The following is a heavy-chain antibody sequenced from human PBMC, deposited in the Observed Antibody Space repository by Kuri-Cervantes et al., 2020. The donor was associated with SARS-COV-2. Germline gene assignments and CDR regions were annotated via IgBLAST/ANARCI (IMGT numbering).Heavy chain of an antibody. D-gene: IGHD6-13*01. CDR3: ARGRRYSSSWYDFDY. V-gene: IGHV1-8*03. Sequence: ASVKVSCKASGYTFTSYDINWVRQATGQGLEWMGWMNPNSGNTGYAQKFQGRVTITRNTSISTAYMELSSLRSGDTAVYYCARGRRYSSSWYDFDYWGQGTLVTVSS. CDR2: MNPNSGNT. CDR1: GYTFTSYD. J-gene: IGHJ4*02.